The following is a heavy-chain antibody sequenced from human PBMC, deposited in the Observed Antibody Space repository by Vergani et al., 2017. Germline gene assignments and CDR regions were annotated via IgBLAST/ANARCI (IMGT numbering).Heavy chain of an antibody. CDR2: IRSKHYGGTT. D-gene: IGHD1/OR15-1a*01. V-gene: IGHV3-49*03. Sequence: EVQLVESGGGLEQPGRSLRLSCTASGFSFGDYAMSWFRQAPVKGLEWLGFIRSKHYGGTTEYAASVKGRFSISRDDSRSIAYLQMNRLKTEETAVYYCTRDENGNNFDYYYYRDVWGKGTSVTVSS. CDR3: TRDENGNNFDYYYYRDV. CDR1: GFSFGDYA. J-gene: IGHJ6*03.